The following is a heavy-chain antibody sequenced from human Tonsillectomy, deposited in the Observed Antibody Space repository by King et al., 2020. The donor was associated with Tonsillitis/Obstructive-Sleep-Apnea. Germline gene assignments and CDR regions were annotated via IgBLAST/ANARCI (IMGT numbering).Heavy chain of an antibody. V-gene: IGHV3-30-3*01. CDR3: ARRLYYEIVAGYRQPHLYYGMEG. Sequence: VQLVESGGGVVQPGRSLRLSCAASGFTFSNYALHWVRQAPGKGLEWVAVISYVGANKYYADSVKGRFTISRDNSKNTVYLEMNSLTAEDTAVYYCARRLYYEIVAGYRQPHLYYGMEGWGQGTMVSVSS. J-gene: IGHJ6*02. D-gene: IGHD3-9*01. CDR2: ISYVGANK. CDR1: GFTFSNYA.